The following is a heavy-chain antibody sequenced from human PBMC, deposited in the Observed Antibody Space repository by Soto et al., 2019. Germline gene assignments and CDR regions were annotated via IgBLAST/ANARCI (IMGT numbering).Heavy chain of an antibody. CDR2: INPLPTSGST. CDR1: GYIFTNYY. J-gene: IGHJ4*02. V-gene: IGHV1-46*01. Sequence: QVQLVQSGAEVKKPGASVKVSCKASGYIFTNYYIHWVRQAPGQGLEWMAIINPLPTSGSTNYAQEFQGRVTVTRDTSTSTVYMELNSLRSDDTAIYYCAGDLAAAAYWGQGTLVTVSS. D-gene: IGHD6-13*01. CDR3: AGDLAAAAY.